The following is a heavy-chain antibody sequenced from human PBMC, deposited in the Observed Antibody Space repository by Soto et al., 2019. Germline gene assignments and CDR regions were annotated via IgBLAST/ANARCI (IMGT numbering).Heavy chain of an antibody. D-gene: IGHD3-16*01. V-gene: IGHV1-2*02. CDR3: VRGGESNTATHLKRPFDS. CDR1: GYTFTDYF. J-gene: IGHJ4*01. Sequence: GASVKVSCKASGYTFTDYFIHWVRQAPVQGLEWMGWISPNNGDRISAQKFQGRVTMTRDTSINTAYMQLSRLRSDDMAVYYCVRGGESNTATHLKRPFDSWG. CDR2: ISPNNGDR.